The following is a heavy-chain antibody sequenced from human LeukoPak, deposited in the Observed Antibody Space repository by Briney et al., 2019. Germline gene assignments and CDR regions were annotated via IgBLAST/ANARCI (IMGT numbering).Heavy chain of an antibody. CDR2: ISSGSSYI. CDR1: GFTFSSYS. CDR3: ARDGGNWFDP. J-gene: IGHJ5*02. Sequence: GGSLRLSCAASGFTFSSYSMNWVRQAPGKGLEWVSSISSGSSYIYYADSVKGRFTISRDNAKNSLYLQMNSLRAEDTAVYYCARDGGNWFDPWGQGTLVTVSS. D-gene: IGHD3-16*01. V-gene: IGHV3-21*01.